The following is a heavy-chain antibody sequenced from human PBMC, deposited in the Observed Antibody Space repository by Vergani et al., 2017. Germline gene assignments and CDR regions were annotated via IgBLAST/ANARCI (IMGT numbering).Heavy chain of an antibody. J-gene: IGHJ5*02. CDR3: ALXESSTICINSVCITPETGSWFDP. D-gene: IGHD2-2*01. V-gene: IGHV1-45*02. CDR1: GYTFTYRY. CDR2: ITPFNGNT. Sequence: QMQLVQSGAEVKKTGSSVKVSCKASGYTFTYRYLHWVRQAPGQALEWMGWITPFNGNTNYAQKFQDRVTITRDRSMSTAYMELSSLRSEDTAMYYCALXESSTICINSVCITPETGSWFDPWGQGSLVTVS.